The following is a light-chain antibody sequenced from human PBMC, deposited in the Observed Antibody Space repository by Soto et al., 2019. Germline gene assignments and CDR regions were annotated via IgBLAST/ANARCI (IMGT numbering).Light chain of an antibody. Sequence: DIQMTQSPSTLSASVGDRVTITCRASQSISGWLAWYQQKPGKAPKLLIHDASSLKSGVPSRFSGSGSGTDYTLTISSLQPEDVATYYCQQYETFSGTFGPGTKVDIK. J-gene: IGKJ1*01. CDR2: DAS. CDR1: QSISGW. CDR3: QQYETFSGT. V-gene: IGKV1-5*01.